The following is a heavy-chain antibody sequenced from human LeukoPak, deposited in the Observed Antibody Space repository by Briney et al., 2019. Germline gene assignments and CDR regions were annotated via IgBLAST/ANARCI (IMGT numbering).Heavy chain of an antibody. V-gene: IGHV3-21*01. J-gene: IGHJ4*02. D-gene: IGHD2/OR15-2a*01. CDR2: ISSSSTYI. CDR1: GFTFSSCS. Sequence: GGPLRLSCAASGFTFSSCSMNWVRQAPGKELEWVSSISSSSTYIYYADSMKGRFTISRDNAKNSLYLQMNSLRADDTAVYYCASEYGLIHWGQGTLVTVSS. CDR3: ASEYGLIH.